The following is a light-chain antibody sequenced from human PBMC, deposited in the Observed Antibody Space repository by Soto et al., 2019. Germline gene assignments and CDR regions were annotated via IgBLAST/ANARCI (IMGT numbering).Light chain of an antibody. J-gene: IGLJ3*02. Sequence: QSVLTQPASVSGSPGQSITISCTGTSSDVGRYNYVSWYQQHPGKAPKLMIYEVSNRPSGVSNRFSGSKFGNTASLTISGLQAEDEADYYCSSYTSNSTRVFGGGTKLTVL. V-gene: IGLV2-14*01. CDR1: SSDVGRYNY. CDR3: SSYTSNSTRV. CDR2: EVS.